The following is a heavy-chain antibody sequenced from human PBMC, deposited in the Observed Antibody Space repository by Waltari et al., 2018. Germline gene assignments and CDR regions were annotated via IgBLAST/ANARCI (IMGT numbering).Heavy chain of an antibody. D-gene: IGHD1-7*01. CDR1: GASFSTSG. CDR2: IRYDGNTK. J-gene: IGHJ4*02. Sequence: QVQLVESGGVVVQPGGSLTLSCAGSGASFSTSGMPWVRQDPGKGLDGVAYIRYDGNTKYCADSVKGRFTISRDNSKNTLYLQMNSLRGEETAVYYCAKKIGNYDYFDYWGQGTLVTVSS. V-gene: IGHV3-30*02. CDR3: AKKIGNYDYFDY.